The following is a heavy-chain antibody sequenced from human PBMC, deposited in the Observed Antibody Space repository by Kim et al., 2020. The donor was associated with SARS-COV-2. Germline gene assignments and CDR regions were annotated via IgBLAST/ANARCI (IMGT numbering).Heavy chain of an antibody. J-gene: IGHJ3*02. CDR3: TRGGSLYGNAFDI. V-gene: IGHV3-49*02. Sequence: YAESVKGSFTISRDDSSSIAYLQMNSLKTEDTAVYYCTRGGSLYGNAFDIWGQGTMVTVSS. D-gene: IGHD2-2*02.